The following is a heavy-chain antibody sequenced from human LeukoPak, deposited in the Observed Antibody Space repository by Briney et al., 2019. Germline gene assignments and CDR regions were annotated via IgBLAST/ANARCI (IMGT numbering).Heavy chain of an antibody. D-gene: IGHD4-23*01. CDR3: ARSPDLRWYNWYFGL. J-gene: IGHJ2*01. CDR2: IYYSGST. CDR1: GGSISSYY. V-gene: IGHV4-59*01. Sequence: SETLSLTCTVSGGSISSYYWSWIRQPPGKGLEWIGYIYYSGSTNYNPSLKSRVTISVDTSKNQFSLKLSSVTAADTAVYYCARSPDLRWYNWYFGLWGRGTLVTVSS.